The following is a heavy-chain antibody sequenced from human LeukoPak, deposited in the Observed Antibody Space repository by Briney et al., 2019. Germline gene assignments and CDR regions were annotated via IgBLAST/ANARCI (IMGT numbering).Heavy chain of an antibody. Sequence: SETLSLTCTVSGGSITSYYWSWIRQPAGKGLEWIGRIYTTGSTYYNHFLKSRVTMAVDTSKNQFSLRLSSVTAADTAVYYCARVGTTITHTPGYFDYWGQGTLVTVSS. J-gene: IGHJ4*02. CDR3: ARVGTTITHTPGYFDY. CDR1: GGSITSYY. CDR2: IYTTGST. D-gene: IGHD4-11*01. V-gene: IGHV4-4*07.